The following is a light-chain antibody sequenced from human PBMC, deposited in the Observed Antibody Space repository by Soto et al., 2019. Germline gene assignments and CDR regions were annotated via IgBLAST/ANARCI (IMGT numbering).Light chain of an antibody. CDR3: VQYQSYPYT. CDR1: QTISSL. J-gene: IGKJ4*01. V-gene: IGKV1-5*03. Sequence: DIHMTRSPSTLSVSVGDIVSITCRASQTISSLLAWYQQKPGKAPKLLIYKASSLESGVPSRFSGSESGAESTLTISRLQPDDFASYYCVQYQSYPYTFGGGTKVDIK. CDR2: KAS.